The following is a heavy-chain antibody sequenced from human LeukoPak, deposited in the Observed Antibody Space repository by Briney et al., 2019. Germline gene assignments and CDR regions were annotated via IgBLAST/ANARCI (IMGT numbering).Heavy chain of an antibody. CDR2: ISGSDGTT. V-gene: IGHV3-23*01. J-gene: IGHJ4*02. CDR1: GFNFSSYA. Sequence: PGGSLRLSCAASGFNFSSYAMSWVRPAPGKGLEWCSGISGSDGTTYYADSVKGRFTISRDNSRNTLYLQMNSLRAEDTAVYYCAKVDSSGYYSKNFHYWGQGSLVTVSS. D-gene: IGHD3-22*01. CDR3: AKVDSSGYYSKNFHY.